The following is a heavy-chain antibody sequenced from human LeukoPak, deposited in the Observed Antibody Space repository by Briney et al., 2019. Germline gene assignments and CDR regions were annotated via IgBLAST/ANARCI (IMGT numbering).Heavy chain of an antibody. V-gene: IGHV3-23*01. J-gene: IGHJ5*01. CDR3: AKDGSGWSYDS. CDR1: GFTFTNFA. CDR2: IGGSGDT. D-gene: IGHD3-10*01. Sequence: TGGSLRLSCAASGFTFTNFAVGWVRQAPGSALEWVSRIGGSGDTYYADSVKGRFTISRDISKNTLYQQLSSLRADDTAVYYCAKDGSGWSYDSWGQGTLVTVSS.